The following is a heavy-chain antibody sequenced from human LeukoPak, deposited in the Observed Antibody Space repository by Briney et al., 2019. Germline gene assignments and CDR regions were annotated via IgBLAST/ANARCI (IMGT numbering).Heavy chain of an antibody. CDR1: GGSISSTSYY. Sequence: SETLSLTCTVSGGSISSTSYYWGWIRQPPGKGLEWIGSIYYSGSTYYNPSLKSRVTISVDTSKNQFSLKLSSVTAADTAVYYCARMVYAISWDYYYGMDVWGQGTTVTVSS. V-gene: IGHV4-39*01. CDR3: ARMVYAISWDYYYGMDV. D-gene: IGHD2-8*01. CDR2: IYYSGST. J-gene: IGHJ6*02.